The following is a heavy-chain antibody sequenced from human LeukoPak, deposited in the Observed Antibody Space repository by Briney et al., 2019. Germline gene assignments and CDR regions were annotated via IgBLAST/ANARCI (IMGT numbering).Heavy chain of an antibody. CDR3: ARHYYDSSGSPLTHFDY. V-gene: IGHV4-59*08. Sequence: SETLSLTCTVSGGSISSYYWSWIRQPPGKGLEWIGYIYYSGSTNYNPSLKSRVTISVDTSKNQFSLKLSSVTAADTAVYYCARHYYDSSGSPLTHFDYWGQGTLVTVSS. D-gene: IGHD3-22*01. CDR2: IYYSGST. J-gene: IGHJ4*02. CDR1: GGSISSYY.